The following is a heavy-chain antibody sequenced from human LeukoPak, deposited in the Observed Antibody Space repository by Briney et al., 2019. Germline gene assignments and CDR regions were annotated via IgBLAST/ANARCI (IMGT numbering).Heavy chain of an antibody. CDR2: IIPIFGTA. V-gene: IGHV1-69*13. CDR3: ARGAASGWPDYYFDY. CDR1: GGTFSSYA. J-gene: IGHJ4*02. D-gene: IGHD6-19*01. Sequence: SVKVSCKASGGTFSSYAISWVRQAPGQGLEWMGGIIPIFGTANYAQKFQGRVTITADESTSTAYMELSSLRSDDTAVYYCARGAASGWPDYYFDYWGQGTLVTVSS.